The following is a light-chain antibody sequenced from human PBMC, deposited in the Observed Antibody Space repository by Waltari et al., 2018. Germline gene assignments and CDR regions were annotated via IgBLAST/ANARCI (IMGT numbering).Light chain of an antibody. V-gene: IGLV2-14*01. CDR3: SSYRSSSTLFV. J-gene: IGLJ1*01. Sequence: QSALTKPASVPGSPGQSLTSSCTGTNSDVGAYNFVSWYQQHPGKAPKLMSYEVSNRPSGVSNRFSGSKSGNTASLTISGLQAEDEADYYCSSYRSSSTLFVFGTGTKVTVL. CDR2: EVS. CDR1: NSDVGAYNF.